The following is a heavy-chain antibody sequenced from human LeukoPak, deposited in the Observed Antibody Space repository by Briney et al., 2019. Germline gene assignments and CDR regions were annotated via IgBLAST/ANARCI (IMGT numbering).Heavy chain of an antibody. CDR2: IYYSGST. CDR1: GGSISSYY. J-gene: IGHJ4*02. CDR3: ARRTPLMAIFAY. D-gene: IGHD2-21*01. Sequence: SETLSLTCTVSGGSISSYYWSWIRQPPGKGLEWIGYIYYSGSTNYNPSLKSRVTISVDTSKNQFSLKLSSVTAADTAVYYCARRTPLMAIFAYWGQGTLVTVSS. V-gene: IGHV4-59*08.